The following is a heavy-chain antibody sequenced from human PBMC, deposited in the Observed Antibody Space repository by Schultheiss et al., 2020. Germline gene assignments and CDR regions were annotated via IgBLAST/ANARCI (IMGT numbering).Heavy chain of an antibody. Sequence: SETLSLTCTVSGGSISSGSYYWSWIRQPAGKGLEWIGYIYYSGSTYYNPSLKSRVTISVDTSKNQFSLKLSSVTAADTAVYYCARDHGAFDYGGNFHFDYWGQGTLVTVS. J-gene: IGHJ4*02. D-gene: IGHD4-23*01. V-gene: IGHV4-30-4*08. CDR2: IYYSGST. CDR1: GGSISSGSYY. CDR3: ARDHGAFDYGGNFHFDY.